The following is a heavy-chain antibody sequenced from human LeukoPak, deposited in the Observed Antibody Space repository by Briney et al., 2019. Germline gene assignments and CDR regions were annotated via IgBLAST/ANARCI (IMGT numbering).Heavy chain of an antibody. D-gene: IGHD5-12*01. CDR1: GGSISSYY. V-gene: IGHV4-59*01. J-gene: IGHJ4*02. CDR3: ARLRKNIVATILDY. Sequence: SETLSLTCTVSGGSISSYYWSWIRQPPGKGLEWIGYIYYSGSTNYNPSLKSRVTISVDTSKNQFSLKLSSVTAADTAVYYCARLRKNIVATILDYWGQGTLVTVSS. CDR2: IYYSGST.